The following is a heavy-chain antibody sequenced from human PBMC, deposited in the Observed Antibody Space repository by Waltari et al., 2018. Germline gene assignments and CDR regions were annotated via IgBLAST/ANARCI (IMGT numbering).Heavy chain of an antibody. CDR3: ATYIGASVGTAAFDV. Sequence: QLQLQESGPGLVKPSETLSLTCSVSGVSITSNRHYWGWIRQPPGQGLEWIGTLSYTGATSSSPSLQGRVTISRDTSKNHLSLTLGSVTAADTAVYYCATYIGASVGTAAFDVWGQGTMVTVSS. V-gene: IGHV4-39*02. CDR2: LSYTGAT. CDR1: GVSITSNRHY. J-gene: IGHJ3*01. D-gene: IGHD5-12*01.